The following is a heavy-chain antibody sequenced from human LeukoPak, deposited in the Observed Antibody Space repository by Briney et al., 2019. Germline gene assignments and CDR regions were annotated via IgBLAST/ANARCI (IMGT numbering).Heavy chain of an antibody. CDR1: GFTFSRYW. V-gene: IGHV3-74*01. Sequence: GGSLRLSCAASGFTFSRYWMHWVRQAPGKGLVWVSRINSDGSSTSYADSVKGRFTISRDNAKNTLYLQMNSLRAEDTAVYYCARDFSGSWYGSNNWFDPWGQGTLVTVSS. D-gene: IGHD6-13*01. CDR2: INSDGSST. J-gene: IGHJ5*02. CDR3: ARDFSGSWYGSNNWFDP.